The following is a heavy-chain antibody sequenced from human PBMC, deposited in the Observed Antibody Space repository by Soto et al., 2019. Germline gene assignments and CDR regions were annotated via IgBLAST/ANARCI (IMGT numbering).Heavy chain of an antibody. J-gene: IGHJ4*02. D-gene: IGHD3-22*01. CDR3: ARSIDSSGYYFSNC. V-gene: IGHV3-73*01. CDR1: VFTFSGSA. CDR2: IRSKANSYAT. Sequence: GSLRLSCAASVFTFSGSAMDWVRQASGKGLEWVGRIRSKANSYATAYVVSVKGRFTISRDDSRNTAYLQMNSLKTEDTAVYYCARSIDSSGYYFSNCWGQGTLVTVSS.